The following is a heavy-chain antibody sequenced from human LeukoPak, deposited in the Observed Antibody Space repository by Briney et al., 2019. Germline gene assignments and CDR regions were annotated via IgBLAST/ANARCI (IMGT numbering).Heavy chain of an antibody. V-gene: IGHV1-18*01. J-gene: IGHJ5*02. Sequence: GASVKVSCKASGYTFTSYGISWVRQAPGQGLEWMGWISAYNGNTNYAQKLQGRVTMTTDTSTSTAYMELSRLRSDDTAVYYCARDIVGATVVWFDPWGQGTLVTVSS. D-gene: IGHD1-26*01. CDR1: GYTFTSYG. CDR2: ISAYNGNT. CDR3: ARDIVGATVVWFDP.